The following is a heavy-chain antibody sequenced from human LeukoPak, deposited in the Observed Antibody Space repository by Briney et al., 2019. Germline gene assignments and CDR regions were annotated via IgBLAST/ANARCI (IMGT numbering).Heavy chain of an antibody. J-gene: IGHJ4*02. CDR1: GSTVSSSW. V-gene: IGHV3-74*01. CDR2: INTDGSTT. D-gene: IGHD6-13*01. Sequence: GGSLRLSCAASGSTVSSSWMHWVRQAPGRGLVWVSRINTDGSTTTYADSVKGRFTISRDNAKNTLYLQMNSLRAEDTAVYYCATNLAGYFDYWGQGTLVTVSS. CDR3: ATNLAGYFDY.